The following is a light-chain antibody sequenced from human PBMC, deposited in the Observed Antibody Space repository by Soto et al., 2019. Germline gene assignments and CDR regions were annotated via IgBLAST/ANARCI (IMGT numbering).Light chain of an antibody. CDR2: GAS. J-gene: IGKJ1*01. Sequence: IGVTQSAGTLSLSPGERTTLSCRASQRFXSSYLAWYQQKPGQSPRLLXDGASSRATGSPDRFSGSGSGTDFTPTISRLDPEYFAVYYFQQYGSSPWTFGQGTKVDIK. V-gene: IGKV3-20*01. CDR1: QRFXSSY. CDR3: QQYGSSPWT.